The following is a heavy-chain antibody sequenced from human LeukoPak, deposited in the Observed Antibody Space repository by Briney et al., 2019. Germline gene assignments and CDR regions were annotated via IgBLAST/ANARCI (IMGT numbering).Heavy chain of an antibody. CDR2: ISGSGDSK. J-gene: IGHJ4*02. Sequence: GGSLILSCAASGLTFSTYAMSWVRQAPGKGLEWVSSISGSGDSKYYAGSVKGRFTVSRDNSKNTLDLQMNSLRGEDTAVYYCAKHYSDSSAYNFDYWGQGTLVTVSS. D-gene: IGHD3-22*01. V-gene: IGHV3-23*01. CDR3: AKHYSDSSAYNFDY. CDR1: GLTFSTYA.